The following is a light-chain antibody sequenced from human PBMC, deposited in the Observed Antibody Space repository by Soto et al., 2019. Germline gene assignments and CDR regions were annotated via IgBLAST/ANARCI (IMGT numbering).Light chain of an antibody. CDR3: QQRIDWPPAWA. Sequence: EIVLTQSPATLSLSPGERATLSCRASQSVDNYLVWYQQKPGQAPTLLIYDASNRATGIPARFSGSGSGTEFTLTISSLEPEDFAVYYCQQRIDWPPAWAFGQGTKVDIK. CDR1: QSVDNY. CDR2: DAS. V-gene: IGKV3-11*01. J-gene: IGKJ1*01.